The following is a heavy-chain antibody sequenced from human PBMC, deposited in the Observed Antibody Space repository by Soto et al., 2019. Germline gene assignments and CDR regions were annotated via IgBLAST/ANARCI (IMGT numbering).Heavy chain of an antibody. D-gene: IGHD6-6*01. CDR2: ISSSSGYI. CDR1: GFNFNYYS. V-gene: IGHV3-21*02. J-gene: IGHJ6*02. CDR3: ARAWAGGGPRPKYFYYYGMDV. Sequence: EAQLVESGGGLVKPGGSLTLSCTASGFNFNYYSMNWIRQAPGKGLEWVSSISSSSGYIYYADSVKGRFTISRDNAQNSLFLQMSSLRAEDTAVYYCARAWAGGGPRPKYFYYYGMDVWGQGTTVTVSS.